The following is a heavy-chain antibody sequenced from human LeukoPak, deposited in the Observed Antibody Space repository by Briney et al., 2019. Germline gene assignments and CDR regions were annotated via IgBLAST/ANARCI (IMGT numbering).Heavy chain of an antibody. CDR1: GGSISSYY. CDR2: IYYSGST. CDR3: ARAVPFQYCSGGSCYGDWFDP. J-gene: IGHJ5*02. V-gene: IGHV4-59*01. Sequence: NPSETLSLTCTVSGGSISSYYWSWIRQPPGKRLEWIGYIYYSGSTNYNPSLKSRVTISVDTSKNQFSLKLSSVTAADTAVYYCARAVPFQYCSGGSCYGDWFDPWGQGTLVTVSS. D-gene: IGHD2-15*01.